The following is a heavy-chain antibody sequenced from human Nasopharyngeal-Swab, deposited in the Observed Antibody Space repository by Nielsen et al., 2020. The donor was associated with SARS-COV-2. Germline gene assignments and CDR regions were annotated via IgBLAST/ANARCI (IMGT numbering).Heavy chain of an antibody. Sequence: ETLSLTCAASGFTFSNAWMSWVRQAPGKGLEWVGRIKSKTDGGTTDYAAPVKGRFTISRDDSKNTLYLQMNSLKTEDTAVYYCTTDFMGPLSEGFDYWGQGTLVTVSS. V-gene: IGHV3-15*01. D-gene: IGHD3-10*01. J-gene: IGHJ4*02. CDR2: IKSKTDGGTT. CDR1: GFTFSNAW. CDR3: TTDFMGPLSEGFDY.